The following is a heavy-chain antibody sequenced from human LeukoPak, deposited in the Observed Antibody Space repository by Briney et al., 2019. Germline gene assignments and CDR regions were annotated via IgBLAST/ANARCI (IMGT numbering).Heavy chain of an antibody. D-gene: IGHD3-9*01. CDR3: ARDSFLTGVAY. CDR1: GFTFRTYN. V-gene: IGHV3-48*01. J-gene: IGHJ4*02. Sequence: GSLRLSCVASGFTFRTYNLNWVRQAPGKGLEWVSFISSGSNVMDYADSVEGRFTISRDDAKNSLYLQMSSLRVEDTAVYYCARDSFLTGVAYWGQGTLVTVSS. CDR2: ISSGSNVM.